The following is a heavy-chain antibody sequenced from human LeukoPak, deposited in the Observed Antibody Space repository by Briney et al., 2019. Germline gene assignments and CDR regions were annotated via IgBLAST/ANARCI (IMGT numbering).Heavy chain of an antibody. J-gene: IGHJ4*02. D-gene: IGHD1-1*01. V-gene: IGHV3-11*01. CDR2: MSSRGYPT. CDR1: GFTFSDYY. CDR3: ARVGIALTSPFDY. Sequence: GGSLRLSCLASGFTFSDYYMSWVRQAPGKGLEWISYMSSRGYPTYYAESVKGRFTISRDNAKNTLYLQMHNLRADDTAVYFCARVGIALTSPFDYWVLGTLVAVSS.